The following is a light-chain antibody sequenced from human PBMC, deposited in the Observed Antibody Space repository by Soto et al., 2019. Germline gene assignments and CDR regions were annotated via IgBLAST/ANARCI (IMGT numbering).Light chain of an antibody. Sequence: EIVLTQSPGTLSLSPGERATLSCRASQSISSSYLAWYQQKPGQAPRLLIYGVSNRATGIPDRFSGSGSGTDFTLTISRLEPEDFAVYYCQLHVDSPPGYTFGQGTKLEIK. CDR1: QSISSSY. CDR2: GVS. J-gene: IGKJ2*01. V-gene: IGKV3-20*01. CDR3: QLHVDSPPGYT.